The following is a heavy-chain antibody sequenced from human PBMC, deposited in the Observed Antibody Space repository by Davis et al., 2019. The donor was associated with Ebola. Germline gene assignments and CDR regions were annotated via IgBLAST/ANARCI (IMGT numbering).Heavy chain of an antibody. Sequence: SLKISCAASGFTFDDYAMHWVRQAPGKGLEWVSGISWNSGSIGYADSVKGRFTISRDNAKNSLYLQMNSLRAEDTALYYCAKDIRGSIVGATRFDYWGQGTLVTVSS. V-gene: IGHV3-9*01. D-gene: IGHD1-26*01. CDR2: ISWNSGSI. J-gene: IGHJ4*02. CDR3: AKDIRGSIVGATRFDY. CDR1: GFTFDDYA.